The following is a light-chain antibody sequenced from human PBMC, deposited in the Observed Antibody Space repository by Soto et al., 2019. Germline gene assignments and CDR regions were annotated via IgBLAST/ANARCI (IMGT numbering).Light chain of an antibody. V-gene: IGLV1-40*01. J-gene: IGLJ1*01. CDR2: GNS. CDR3: QSYDSSLSGSDV. CDR1: SSNIGAGYD. Sequence: QPVLTQPPSVSGAPGQRVTISCTVSSSNIGAGYDVHWYQQLPGTAPKLLIYGNSNRPSGVPDRFSGSKSGTSASLAITGLQAEDEADYYCQSYDSSLSGSDVFGTGTKLTVL.